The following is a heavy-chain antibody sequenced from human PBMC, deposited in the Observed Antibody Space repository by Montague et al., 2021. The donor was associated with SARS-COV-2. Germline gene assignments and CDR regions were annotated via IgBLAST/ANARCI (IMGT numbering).Heavy chain of an antibody. V-gene: IGHV3-7*03. CDR1: GFTFSSYW. Sequence: SLRLSCAASGFTFSSYWMSWVRQTPGKVLEWVANIKPDGGEKHXXXSXXXRFTISRDNAKNSLNLQLDSLRAEATALYYCARDSRIVGATGGMDVWGRGTTVIVSS. D-gene: IGHD1-26*01. CDR3: ARDSRIVGATGGMDV. CDR2: IKPDGGEK. J-gene: IGHJ6*02.